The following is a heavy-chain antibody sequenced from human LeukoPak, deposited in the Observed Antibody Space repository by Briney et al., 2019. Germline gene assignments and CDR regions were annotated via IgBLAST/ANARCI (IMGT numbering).Heavy chain of an antibody. CDR2: ISGSGGST. V-gene: IGHV3-23*01. J-gene: IGHJ6*03. CDR1: GFTFSSYA. D-gene: IGHD4-17*01. Sequence: TGGSLRLSCAASGFTFSSYAMSWVRQAPGKGLEWVSAISGSGGSTYYADSVKGRFTISRDNSKNTLYLQMNSLRAEDTAVYYCATHGTVTTFYYYYYYMDVWGKGTTVTVS. CDR3: ATHGTVTTFYYYYYYMDV.